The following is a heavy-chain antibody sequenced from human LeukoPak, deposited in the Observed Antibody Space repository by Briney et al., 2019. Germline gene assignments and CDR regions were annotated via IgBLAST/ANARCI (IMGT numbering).Heavy chain of an antibody. CDR1: GGSISSGGYS. D-gene: IGHD6-13*01. J-gene: IGHJ4*02. CDR2: IYHSGST. Sequence: SETLSLTCAVSGGSISSGGYSWSWIRQPPGKGLEWIGYIYHSGSTYYNPSLKSRVTISVDRSKNQFSLKLSSVTAADTAVYYCARGWVSSNYFDYWGQGTLVTVSS. CDR3: ARGWVSSNYFDY. V-gene: IGHV4-30-2*01.